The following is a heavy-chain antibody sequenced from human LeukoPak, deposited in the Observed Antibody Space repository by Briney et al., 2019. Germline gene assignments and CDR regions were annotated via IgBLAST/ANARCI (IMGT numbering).Heavy chain of an antibody. CDR2: IYHSGNS. Sequence: SETLSLTCSVSGHSINSDYYWGWFRQPPGKGLEWIGNIYHSGNSYYNPSLQGRVTISLHTSKNQFSLRLSSVTAADMAVYYCAREPRIYDSSSGIDYWGQGTLVTVSS. D-gene: IGHD3-22*01. CDR3: AREPRIYDSSSGIDY. J-gene: IGHJ4*02. CDR1: GHSINSDYY. V-gene: IGHV4-38-2*02.